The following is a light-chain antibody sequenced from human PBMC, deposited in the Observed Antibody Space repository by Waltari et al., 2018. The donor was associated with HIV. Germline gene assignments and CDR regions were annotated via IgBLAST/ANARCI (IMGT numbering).Light chain of an antibody. V-gene: IGKV3-20*01. CDR2: DAS. CDR1: QSLTSTY. Sequence: EIVLTQSPGTLSLSVGERATLSCRASQSLTSTYIAWYQQKPGQAPSLLIYDASTRATGIPDRFSGSGSGTDFTLTISRLEPKDFAVYYCQQYVTSPLTFGGGTKVQT. CDR3: QQYVTSPLT. J-gene: IGKJ4*01.